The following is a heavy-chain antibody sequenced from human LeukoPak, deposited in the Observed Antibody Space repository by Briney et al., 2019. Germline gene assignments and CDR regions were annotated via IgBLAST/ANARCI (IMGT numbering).Heavy chain of an antibody. V-gene: IGHV3-30-3*01. CDR1: GFTFSSYA. J-gene: IGHJ4*02. Sequence: PGGSLRLSCAASGFTFSSYAMHWVRQAPGKGLEWVAVISYDESNKYYADSVKGRFTISRDNSKNTLYLQMNSLRAEDTAVYYCARELLWFGERLFDYWGQGTLVTVST. CDR2: ISYDESNK. D-gene: IGHD3-10*01. CDR3: ARELLWFGERLFDY.